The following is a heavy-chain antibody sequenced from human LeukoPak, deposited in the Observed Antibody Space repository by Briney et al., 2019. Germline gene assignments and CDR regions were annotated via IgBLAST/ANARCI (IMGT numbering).Heavy chain of an antibody. CDR2: IYSGGST. D-gene: IGHD4-23*01. Sequence: GGSLRLSCAASGFTVSSNYMSWVRQAPGKRLEWVSVIYSGGSTYYADSVKGRFTISRDNSKNTLYLQMNSLRAEDTAVYYCARDLSVVDYGMDVWGQGTTVTVSS. J-gene: IGHJ6*02. CDR1: GFTVSSNY. CDR3: ARDLSVVDYGMDV. V-gene: IGHV3-66*02.